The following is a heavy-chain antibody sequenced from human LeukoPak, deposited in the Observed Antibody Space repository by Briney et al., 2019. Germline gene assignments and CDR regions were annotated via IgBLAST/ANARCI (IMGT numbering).Heavy chain of an antibody. Sequence: GASVKVSCKASGGTFSSYAISWVRQAPGQGLEWMGGIIPIFGTANYAQKFQGRVTITADESTSTAYMELSSLRSEDTTVYYCARKSHNWFDPWGQGTLVTVSS. CDR1: GGTFSSYA. CDR2: IIPIFGTA. V-gene: IGHV1-69*13. J-gene: IGHJ5*02. CDR3: ARKSHNWFDP.